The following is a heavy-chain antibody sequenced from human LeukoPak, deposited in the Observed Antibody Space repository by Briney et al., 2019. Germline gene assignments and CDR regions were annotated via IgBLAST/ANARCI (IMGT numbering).Heavy chain of an antibody. D-gene: IGHD1-1*01. J-gene: IGHJ4*02. Sequence: SETLSLTCTVSGGSISSYYWSWTRQPPGKGLEWIGYVYYSGSTNYNPSLKSRVTISVDTSKNQFSLKLSSVTAADTAVYYCARDKSGIDYWGQGTLDTVSS. CDR1: GGSISSYY. CDR3: ARDKSGIDY. CDR2: VYYSGST. V-gene: IGHV4-59*01.